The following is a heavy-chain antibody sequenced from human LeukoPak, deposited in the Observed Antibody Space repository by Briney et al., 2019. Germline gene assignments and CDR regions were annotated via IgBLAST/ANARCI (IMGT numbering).Heavy chain of an antibody. Sequence: GGSLRLSCTASGFTFGDYAMSWVRQAPGKGLEWVGFIRSKAYGGTTEYAAPVKGRFTISRDDSKNTLYLQMNSLKSEDTAVYYCTTELDVRPNHYWGQGTLVTVSS. V-gene: IGHV3-49*04. CDR2: IRSKAYGGTT. CDR1: GFTFGDYA. CDR3: TTELDVRPNHY. J-gene: IGHJ4*02. D-gene: IGHD1-14*01.